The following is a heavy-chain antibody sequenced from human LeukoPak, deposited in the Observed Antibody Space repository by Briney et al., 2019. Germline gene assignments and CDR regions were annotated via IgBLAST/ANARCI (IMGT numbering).Heavy chain of an antibody. CDR2: TNSDGSTT. Sequence: SGGSLRLSCAASGFTFSNYWMHWVRQAPGKGLVWVSRTNSDGSTTSHADSVKGRFTISRDNAKNTLFLQLNSLRVEDTAVYYCGRGNYYGVDIWGQGTTVTV. V-gene: IGHV3-74*01. CDR3: GRGNYYGVDI. CDR1: GFTFSNYW. J-gene: IGHJ6*02.